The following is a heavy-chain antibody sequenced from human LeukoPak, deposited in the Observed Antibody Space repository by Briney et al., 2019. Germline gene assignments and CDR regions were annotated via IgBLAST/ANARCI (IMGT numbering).Heavy chain of an antibody. CDR3: AKNLGPFDV. Sequence: PGGSLRLSCAASGFTFNDFAMTWARQAPGKGLEWVSSIGDAATYYADSVKGRFTISRDNSKNMLYLQLNSLRAGDTAMYYCAKNLGPFDVRGQGTMVTVSS. V-gene: IGHV3-23*01. D-gene: IGHD3-16*01. J-gene: IGHJ3*01. CDR1: GFTFNDFA. CDR2: IGDAAT.